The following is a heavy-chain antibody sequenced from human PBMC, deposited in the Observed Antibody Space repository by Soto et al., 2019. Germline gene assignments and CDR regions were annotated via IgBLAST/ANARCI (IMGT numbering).Heavy chain of an antibody. CDR1: GGSISSSNW. V-gene: IGHV4-4*01. CDR3: ARYQDSRGYCSGGSCPDAFDI. Sequence: QVQLQESGPGLVKPSGTLSLTCAVSGGSISSSNWWSWVRQPPGKGLEWIGEIYHSGSTNYNPSLKSRVSISVGKAKYQFSLKLSPVTAADSAVYCCARYQDSRGYCSGGSCPDAFDIGGQETMVTVSS. J-gene: IGHJ3*02. CDR2: IYHSGST. D-gene: IGHD2-15*01.